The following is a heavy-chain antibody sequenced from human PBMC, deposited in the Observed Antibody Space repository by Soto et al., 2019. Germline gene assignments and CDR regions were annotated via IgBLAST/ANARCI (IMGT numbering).Heavy chain of an antibody. CDR3: ARCGGDCQYYYYYYMDV. V-gene: IGHV1-18*01. CDR1: GYTFTSYG. D-gene: IGHD2-21*01. Sequence: QVPLVQSGAEVKKPGASVKVSCKASGYTFTSYGISWVRQAPGQGLEWMGWISAYNGNTNYAQKLQGRVTMTTDTSTITAYMELRSLRSDDTAVYYCARCGGDCQYYYYYYMDVWGKGTTVTVSS. CDR2: ISAYNGNT. J-gene: IGHJ6*03.